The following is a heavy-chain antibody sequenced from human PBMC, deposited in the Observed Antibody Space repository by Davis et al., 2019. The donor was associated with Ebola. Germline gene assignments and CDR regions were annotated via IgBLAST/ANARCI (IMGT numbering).Heavy chain of an antibody. J-gene: IGHJ6*03. Sequence: GESLKISCAASGFTFSSYGMHWVRQAPGKGLEWVAVIWYDGSNKYYADSVKGRFTISRDNSKNTLYLQMNSLRAEDTAVYYCARNYDFWSGYSNYYYYYMDVWGKGTTVTVSS. CDR2: IWYDGSNK. V-gene: IGHV3-33*01. CDR3: ARNYDFWSGYSNYYYYYMDV. D-gene: IGHD3-3*01. CDR1: GFTFSSYG.